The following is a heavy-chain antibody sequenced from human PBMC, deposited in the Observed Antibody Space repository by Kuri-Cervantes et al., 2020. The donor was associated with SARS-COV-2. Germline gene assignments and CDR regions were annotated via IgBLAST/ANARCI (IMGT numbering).Heavy chain of an antibody. CDR2: IYHSGST. D-gene: IGHD2-21*01. J-gene: IGHJ3*02. V-gene: IGHV4-38-2*02. CDR1: GYSISSGYY. Sequence: GSLRLSCTVSGYSISSGYYWGWIRQPPGKGLEWIGSIYHSGSTYYNPSLKSRVTIPVDTSKNQFSLKLSSVTAADTAVYYCARIVGNDAFDIWGQGTMVTVSS. CDR3: ARIVGNDAFDI.